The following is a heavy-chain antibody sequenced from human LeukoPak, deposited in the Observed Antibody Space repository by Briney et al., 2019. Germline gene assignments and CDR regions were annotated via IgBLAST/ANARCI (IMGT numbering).Heavy chain of an antibody. J-gene: IGHJ3*01. CDR1: GGSISSNSYY. Sequence: SETLSLTCTVSGGSISSNSYYWGWVRQPPGKGLEWIGSVYYTGSTYYNAPFKSRVTISIDTSKNQFSLSLSAVTAADTAMYYCAREDAVSSDDAFDLWGQGTMVTVS. CDR2: VYYTGST. D-gene: IGHD6-19*01. CDR3: AREDAVSSDDAFDL. V-gene: IGHV4-39*07.